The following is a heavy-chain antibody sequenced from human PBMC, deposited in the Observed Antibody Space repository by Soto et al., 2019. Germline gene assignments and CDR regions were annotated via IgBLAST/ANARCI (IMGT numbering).Heavy chain of an antibody. J-gene: IGHJ4*02. CDR3: SKTTTARIAEAPRGLFDY. V-gene: IGHV3-23*01. D-gene: IGHD6-19*01. CDR2: ISGSGGSI. CDR1: GFTFSSYA. Sequence: EVQLLESGGGLVQPGGSLRLSCAASGFTFSSYAMNWVRQAPGKGLEWVSAISGSGGSIYYADSVKGRFTISRDNSKNRLFLQMNSLRAEDTAVYYCSKTTTARIAEAPRGLFDYWGQVTLVTVSS.